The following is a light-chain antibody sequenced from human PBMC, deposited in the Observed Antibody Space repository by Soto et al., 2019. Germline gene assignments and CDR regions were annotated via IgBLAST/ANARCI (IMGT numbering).Light chain of an antibody. CDR2: DTS. CDR1: TGAVTSGHY. CDR3: LLSYSGARGV. V-gene: IGLV7-46*01. J-gene: IGLJ2*01. Sequence: QTVVTQEPSLTVSPGGTVTLTCGSSTGAVTSGHYPYWFQQKPGQAPRTLIYDTSNKHSWTPARFSGSLLGGKAALTLSGAQPEDESEYCCLLSYSGARGVFGGGTKVTVL.